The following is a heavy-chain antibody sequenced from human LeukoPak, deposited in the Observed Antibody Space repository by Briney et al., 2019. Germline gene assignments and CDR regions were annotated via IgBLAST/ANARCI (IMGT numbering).Heavy chain of an antibody. CDR3: ARGGIAVAGRY. CDR2: INHSGST. D-gene: IGHD6-19*01. Sequence: SETLSLTCAVYGGSFSGYYWSWIRQPPGKGLEWIGEINHSGSTNYNPSLKSRVTISVDTSKNQFSLKLSSVTAADTAVYYCARGGIAVAGRYWGQGTLVTVSS. V-gene: IGHV4-34*01. J-gene: IGHJ4*02. CDR1: GGSFSGYY.